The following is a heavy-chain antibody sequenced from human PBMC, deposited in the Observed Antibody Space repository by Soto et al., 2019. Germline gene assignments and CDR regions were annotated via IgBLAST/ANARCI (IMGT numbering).Heavy chain of an antibody. Sequence: QVQLVQSGAEVKKPGSSVKVSCKASGGTFSSYAISWVRQAPGQGLEWMGGIIPIFGTANYAQKFQGRVTITADESTSTAYMELSSLRSEDTAVYYCARAPLAYCSGGSCYGMDVWGQGTTVTVSS. D-gene: IGHD2-15*01. CDR2: IIPIFGTA. V-gene: IGHV1-69*01. J-gene: IGHJ6*02. CDR3: ARAPLAYCSGGSCYGMDV. CDR1: GGTFSSYA.